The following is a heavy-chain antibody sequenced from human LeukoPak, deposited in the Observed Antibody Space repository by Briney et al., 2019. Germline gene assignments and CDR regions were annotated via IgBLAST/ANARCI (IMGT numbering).Heavy chain of an antibody. CDR2: IYPADSDT. CDR1: GYIFYSYW. Sequence: GESLKISCKGSGYIFYSYWIAWVRQMPGKGLEWVGSIYPADSDTRYSPSFQGQVTISVDKSISTAYLQWSSLRASDTAVYYCAKGGIIVGETSHFDYWGQGTLVTVSS. V-gene: IGHV5-51*01. J-gene: IGHJ4*02. CDR3: AKGGIIVGETSHFDY. D-gene: IGHD1-26*01.